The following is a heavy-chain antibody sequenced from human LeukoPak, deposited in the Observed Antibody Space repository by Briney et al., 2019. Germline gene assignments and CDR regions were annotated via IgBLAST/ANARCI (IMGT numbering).Heavy chain of an antibody. J-gene: IGHJ6*02. D-gene: IGHD3-16*01. CDR1: GFTFSSYA. Sequence: QPGGSLRLSCAASGFTFSSYAMGWVRQAPGKGLEWVSTVSGSGGSTYYADSVKGRLTVSRDNSKNTLYLQMNSLRAEDTAVYYCAKQLGDYYGMDVWGQGTTVTVSS. CDR2: VSGSGGST. V-gene: IGHV3-23*01. CDR3: AKQLGDYYGMDV.